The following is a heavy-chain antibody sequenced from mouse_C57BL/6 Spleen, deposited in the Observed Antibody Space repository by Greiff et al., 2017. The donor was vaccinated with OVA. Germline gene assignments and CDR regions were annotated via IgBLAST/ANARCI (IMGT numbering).Heavy chain of an antibody. J-gene: IGHJ2*01. CDR2: IYPRSGNT. D-gene: IGHD4-1*02. CDR3: ARCGNWGPYYFDY. CDR1: GYTFTSYG. V-gene: IGHV1-81*01. Sequence: LQESGAELARPGASVKLSCKASGYTFTSYGISWVKQRTGQGLEWIGEIYPRSGNTYYNEKFKGKATLTADKSSSTAYMELRSLTSEDSAVYFCARCGNWGPYYFDYWGQGTTLTVSS.